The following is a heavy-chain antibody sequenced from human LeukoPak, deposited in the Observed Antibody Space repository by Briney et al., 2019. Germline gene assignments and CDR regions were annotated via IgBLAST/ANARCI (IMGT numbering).Heavy chain of an antibody. CDR1: EFTFSSYW. Sequence: GGSLRLSCAASEFTFSSYWMSWVRQTPGKGLEWVANIKQDGSDKYYVDSVKGRFTISRDNAKNSLYLQMSTLRGEDTAVYYCARIYHYYDSGSYMFDYWGQGTLVTVSS. D-gene: IGHD3-10*01. CDR3: ARIYHYYDSGSYMFDY. V-gene: IGHV3-7*01. CDR2: IKQDGSDK. J-gene: IGHJ4*02.